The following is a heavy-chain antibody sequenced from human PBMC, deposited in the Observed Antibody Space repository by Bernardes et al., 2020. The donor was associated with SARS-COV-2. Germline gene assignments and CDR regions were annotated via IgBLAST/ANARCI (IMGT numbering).Heavy chain of an antibody. D-gene: IGHD3-22*01. J-gene: IGHJ3*02. CDR3: ARDGSGSGYYLGAFDI. CDR2: ISSSSSTI. Sequence: GSLRLSCAASGFTFSSYSMNWVRQAPGKGLEWVSYISSSSSTIYYADSVKGRFTISRDNAKNSLYLQMNSLRAEDTAVYYCARDGSGSGYYLGAFDIWGQGTMVTVSS. CDR1: GFTFSSYS. V-gene: IGHV3-48*01.